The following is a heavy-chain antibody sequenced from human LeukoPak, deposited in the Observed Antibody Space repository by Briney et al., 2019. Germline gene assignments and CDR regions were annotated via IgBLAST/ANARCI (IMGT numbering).Heavy chain of an antibody. Sequence: SETLSLTCTVSGGSIRSGSHYWAWIRQPPGKGLEWIGSIYYSGSTYYNPSLENRVTISIDTSKNHFALKLSSLSAADTSVYYCAKRDDSGGNLVDLWGQGTLVTVS. CDR2: IYYSGST. CDR3: AKRDDSGGNLVDL. J-gene: IGHJ4*02. D-gene: IGHD3-22*01. V-gene: IGHV4-39*02. CDR1: GGSIRSGSHY.